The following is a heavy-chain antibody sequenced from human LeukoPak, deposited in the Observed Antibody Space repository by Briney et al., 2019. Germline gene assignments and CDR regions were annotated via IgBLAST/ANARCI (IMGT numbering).Heavy chain of an antibody. V-gene: IGHV3-30*04. CDR2: ISYDGSNK. CDR3: ARVKVCSGGSCLLDY. J-gene: IGHJ4*02. CDR1: GFTFSSYA. D-gene: IGHD2-15*01. Sequence: PGGSLRLSCAASGFTFSSYAMHWVRQAPGKGLEWVAIISYDGSNKYYADSVKGRFTISRDNAKNSLYLQMNSLRAEDTAVYYCARVKVCSGGSCLLDYWGQGTLVTVSS.